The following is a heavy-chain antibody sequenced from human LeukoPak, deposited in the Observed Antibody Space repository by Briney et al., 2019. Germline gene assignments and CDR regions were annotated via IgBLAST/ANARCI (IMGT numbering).Heavy chain of an antibody. CDR3: AKDRGSSDITFGVVDY. CDR1: GFTFSSYA. D-gene: IGHD3-3*01. Sequence: PGGSLRLSCAASGFTFSSYAMSWVRQAPGKGLQWVSAISDSGVTTYYADSVKGRFTISRDNSKNTLYLQMNSLRAEDTTIYYCAKDRGSSDITFGVVDYWGQGTLVTVSS. V-gene: IGHV3-23*01. J-gene: IGHJ4*02. CDR2: ISDSGVTT.